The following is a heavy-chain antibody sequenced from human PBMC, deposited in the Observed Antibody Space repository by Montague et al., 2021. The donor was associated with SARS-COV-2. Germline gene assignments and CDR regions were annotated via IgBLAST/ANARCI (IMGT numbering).Heavy chain of an antibody. CDR3: TEERGPGGPTWRYFDY. J-gene: IGHJ4*02. CDR2: TYYRSKWYN. D-gene: IGHD2-15*01. V-gene: IGHV6-1*01. Sequence: CAISGDSVSSNIAAWNWIRQSPSRGLEWLGRTYYRSKWYNDYAVSVRSRITISPDTSKNQFSLQLNSVTPEDTAVYYCTEERGPGGPTWRYFDYWGQGTLVTVSS. CDR1: GDSVSSNIAA.